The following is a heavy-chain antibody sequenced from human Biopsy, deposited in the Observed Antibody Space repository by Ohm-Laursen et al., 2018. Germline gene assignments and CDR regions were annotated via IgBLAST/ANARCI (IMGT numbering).Heavy chain of an antibody. CDR3: ARDTRWSPYSMDV. CDR1: GFSFSDYH. V-gene: IGHV3-11*01. D-gene: IGHD4-23*01. CDR2: ISGGGTI. Sequence: SLRLSCTASGFSFSDYHMRWIRQAPGRGLEWVSYISGGGTIYYGDSMGRVTISRDNAKNSLYLQMHSLRAEDTAVYYCARDTRWSPYSMDVWGQGTTVTVSS. J-gene: IGHJ6*02.